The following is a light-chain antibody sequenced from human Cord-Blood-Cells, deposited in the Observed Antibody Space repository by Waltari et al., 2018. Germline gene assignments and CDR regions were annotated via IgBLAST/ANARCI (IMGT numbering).Light chain of an antibody. CDR1: QSVSSSY. J-gene: IGKJ3*01. V-gene: IGKV3-20*01. Sequence: DIVLTQSPGTLSLSPGERATLSCRASQSVSSSYLAWYQQKPGQAPSLLIYGAASSATGIPDSFSGSGSGTDFTLTISRLEPEDFAVYYCQQYGSSPFTFGPGTKVDIK. CDR2: GAA. CDR3: QQYGSSPFT.